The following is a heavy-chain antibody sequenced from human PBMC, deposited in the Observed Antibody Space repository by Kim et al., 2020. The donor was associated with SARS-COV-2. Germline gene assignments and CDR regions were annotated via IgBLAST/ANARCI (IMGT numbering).Heavy chain of an antibody. V-gene: IGHV3-30*07. CDR3: ARDYYDSSGYYDDAFDI. D-gene: IGHD3-22*01. J-gene: IGHJ3*02. Sequence: GKDRITLPRTNSKNTLYLQLNSLRAEDTAVYYCARDYYDSSGYYDDAFDIWGQGTMVTVSS.